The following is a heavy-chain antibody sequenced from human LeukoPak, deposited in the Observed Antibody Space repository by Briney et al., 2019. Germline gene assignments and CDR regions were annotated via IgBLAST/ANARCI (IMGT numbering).Heavy chain of an antibody. V-gene: IGHV3-48*03. J-gene: IGHJ4*02. Sequence: GGSLRLSCAASGFTFSSYEMNWVRQAPGKGLEWVSHITSSGSSIYYADSVKGRFTISRDNAKNSLHLQMNSLRAEDTAVYNCARKNSFDYWGQGTLSPSPQ. CDR1: GFTFSSYE. CDR2: ITSSGSSI. CDR3: ARKNSFDY.